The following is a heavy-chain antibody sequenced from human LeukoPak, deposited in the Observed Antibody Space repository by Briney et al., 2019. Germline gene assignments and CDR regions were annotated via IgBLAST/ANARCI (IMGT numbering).Heavy chain of an antibody. J-gene: IGHJ6*03. CDR3: ARAPQSYYYMDV. CDR1: GGCLSSSSYY. V-gene: IGHV4-39*07. Sequence: SETLSLTCTVSGGCLSSSSYYWGWIRQPPGKGLEWIGSIYYSGSTYYNPSLKSRVTISVDTSKNQFSLKLSSVTAADTAVYYCARAPQSYYYMDVWGKGTTVTVSS. CDR2: IYYSGST.